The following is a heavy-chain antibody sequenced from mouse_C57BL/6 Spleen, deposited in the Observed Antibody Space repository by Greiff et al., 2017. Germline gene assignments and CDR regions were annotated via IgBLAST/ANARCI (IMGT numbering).Heavy chain of an antibody. Sequence: VQLQQSGAELMKPGASVKLSCKATGYTFTGYWIEWVKQRPGHGLEWIGEILPGSGGTNYNEKFKGKATFTADKSSNTAYMQLSSLTTEDSASXCCARDLRGSSRLFDYWGQGTTLTVSS. D-gene: IGHD1-1*01. CDR3: ARDLRGSSRLFDY. V-gene: IGHV1-9*01. J-gene: IGHJ2*01. CDR2: ILPGSGGT. CDR1: GYTFTGYW.